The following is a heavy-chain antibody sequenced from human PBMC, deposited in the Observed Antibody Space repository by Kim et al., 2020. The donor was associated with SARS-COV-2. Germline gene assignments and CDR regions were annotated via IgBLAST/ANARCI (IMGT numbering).Heavy chain of an antibody. CDR1: GFKFDTYG. V-gene: IGHV3-48*02. J-gene: IGHJ6*02. CDR3: ARDRPTFGHFAHGMDV. D-gene: IGHD3-3*01. Sequence: GGSLRLSCVGSGFKFDTYGMNWVRQAPGKGLELVSDISTTSTLIYYAASGKGRFTISRDNAKNTLYLQMESRRDDDTAVYICARDRPTFGHFAHGMDVWGPGTTVTVSS. CDR2: ISTTSTLI.